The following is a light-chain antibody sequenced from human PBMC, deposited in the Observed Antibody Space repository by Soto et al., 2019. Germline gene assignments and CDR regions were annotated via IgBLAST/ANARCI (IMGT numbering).Light chain of an antibody. Sequence: EIVLTQSPGTLSLSPGERATLSCRASQSVTSSYLAWYQQKPGQAPRLLISGASSRATGIPDRFSGSGSGTDFTLTISSLQSEDFAVYYCQQYNKWPPYTFGQGTKLEIK. V-gene: IGKV3-20*01. CDR3: QQYNKWPPYT. J-gene: IGKJ2*01. CDR1: QSVTSSY. CDR2: GAS.